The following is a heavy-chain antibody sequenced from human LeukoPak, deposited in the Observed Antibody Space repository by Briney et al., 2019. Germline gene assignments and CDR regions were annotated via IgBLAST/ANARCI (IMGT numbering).Heavy chain of an antibody. CDR1: GFTFSSYW. CDR2: IKQDGSEK. Sequence: PGGSLRLSCAASGFTFSSYWLTWVRQAPGKGLEWVANIKQDGSEKFYVDSVKGRFTISRDSAKNSLYLQMNSLRAEDTAVYYCARDWSLWFGELPFDYWGQGTLVTVSS. J-gene: IGHJ4*02. CDR3: ARDWSLWFGELPFDY. D-gene: IGHD3-10*01. V-gene: IGHV3-7*01.